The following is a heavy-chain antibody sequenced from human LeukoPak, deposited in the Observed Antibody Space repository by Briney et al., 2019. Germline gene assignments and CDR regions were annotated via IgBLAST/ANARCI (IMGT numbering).Heavy chain of an antibody. J-gene: IGHJ3*02. V-gene: IGHV3-15*01. CDR1: GFTFSNAW. Sequence: GGSLRLSCAASGFTFSNAWMSWVRQAPGKGLEWVGRIKSKTDGGTTDYAAPVKGRFTISRDDSKNTLYLQMNSLRAEDTAVYYCANFDWGSFHTPGTPGDAFDIWGQGTMVTVSS. CDR2: IKSKTDGGTT. CDR3: ANFDWGSFHTPGTPGDAFDI. D-gene: IGHD3-9*01.